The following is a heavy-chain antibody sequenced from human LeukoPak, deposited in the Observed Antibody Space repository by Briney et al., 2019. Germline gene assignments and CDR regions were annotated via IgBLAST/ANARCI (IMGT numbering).Heavy chain of an antibody. CDR2: INHSGST. CDR3: ARGVTKYYVWGSYRHPYNWFDP. D-gene: IGHD3-16*02. V-gene: IGHV4-34*01. Sequence: SETLSLTCAVYGGSFSGYYWSWIRQPLGKGLEWIGEINHSGSTNYNPSLKSRVTISVDTSKNQFSLKLSSVTAADTAVYYCARGVTKYYVWGSYRHPYNWFDPWGQGTLVTVSS. J-gene: IGHJ5*02. CDR1: GGSFSGYY.